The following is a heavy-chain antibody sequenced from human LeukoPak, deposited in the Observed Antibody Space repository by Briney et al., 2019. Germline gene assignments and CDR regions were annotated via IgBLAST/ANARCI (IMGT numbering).Heavy chain of an antibody. Sequence: GASVRVSCKASGDTFTHHYIHWVRQAPGQGLEWMGRIIPIFGTANYAQKFQGRVTITTDESTSTAYMELSSLRSEDTAVYHCARGVSWAFDIWGQGTMVTVSS. CDR2: IIPIFGTA. CDR1: GDTFTHHY. V-gene: IGHV1-69*05. J-gene: IGHJ3*02. CDR3: ARGVSWAFDI. D-gene: IGHD2-8*01.